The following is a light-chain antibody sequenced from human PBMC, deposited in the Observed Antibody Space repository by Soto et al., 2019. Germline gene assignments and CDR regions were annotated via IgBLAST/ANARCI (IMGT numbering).Light chain of an antibody. CDR1: QGISSY. J-gene: IGKJ4*01. V-gene: IGKV1-8*01. CDR3: EQYYSYPLT. CDR2: AAS. Sequence: AILMTHSPSSLSASTGDRVTITCRASQGISSYLAWYQQKPGKAPKLLIYAASTLQSGVPSRFSGSGSGKDFTLTISCLQSEDFATYYCEQYYSYPLTFGVGTKVEIX.